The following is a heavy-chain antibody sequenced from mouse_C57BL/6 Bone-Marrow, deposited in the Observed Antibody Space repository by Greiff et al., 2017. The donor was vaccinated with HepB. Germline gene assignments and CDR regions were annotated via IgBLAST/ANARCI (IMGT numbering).Heavy chain of an antibody. CDR3: ARDNDGYPDY. CDR2: INYDGSST. CDR1: GFTFSDYY. J-gene: IGHJ2*01. Sequence: EVKLVESEGGLVQPGSSMKLSCTASGFTFSDYYMAWVRQVPEKGLEWVANINYDGSSTYSLYSLKSRFIISIENAKNILYLQMSRLKADDTATYYCARDNDGYPDYWGQGTTLTVSS. D-gene: IGHD2-3*01. V-gene: IGHV5-16*01.